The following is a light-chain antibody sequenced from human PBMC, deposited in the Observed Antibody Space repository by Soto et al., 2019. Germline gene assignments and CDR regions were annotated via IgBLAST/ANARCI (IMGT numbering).Light chain of an antibody. V-gene: IGKV3-20*01. J-gene: IGKJ1*01. CDR1: QSVNSNY. CDR2: GAS. CDR3: QLYDSTPRT. Sequence: EIVLTQSPGTLSLSPGERATLSCRASQSVNSNYLAWYQQKPGQGPRLLMYGASSRATGIPDRFSVSGSGTDFTLTISRLESEDFAVYYCQLYDSTPRTFGQGTKVEIK.